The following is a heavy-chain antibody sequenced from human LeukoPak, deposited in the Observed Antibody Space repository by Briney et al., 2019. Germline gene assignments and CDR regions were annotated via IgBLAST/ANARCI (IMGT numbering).Heavy chain of an antibody. CDR1: GGSISSYYW. V-gene: IGHV2-5*01. Sequence: TLSLTCTVSGGSISSYYWSWIRQPPGKALEWLALIYWNDDKRYSPSLKSRLTITKDTSKNQVVLTMTSMDPVDTATYYCAHSRRYFDWLLSGFDYWGQGTLVTVSS. D-gene: IGHD3-9*01. J-gene: IGHJ4*02. CDR3: AHSRRYFDWLLSGFDY. CDR2: IYWNDDK.